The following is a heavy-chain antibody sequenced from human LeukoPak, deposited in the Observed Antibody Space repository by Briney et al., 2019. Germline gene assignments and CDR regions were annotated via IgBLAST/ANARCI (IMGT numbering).Heavy chain of an antibody. CDR1: GYTFTGYY. CDR2: INPNSGGT. CDR3: ARDDTATPNWELDY. J-gene: IGHJ4*02. Sequence: ASVKVSCKASGYTFTGYYMHWVRQAPGQGLEWMGWINPNSGGTNYAQKFQGRVTMTRDTSISTAYMELSRLRSEDTAVYYCARDDTATPNWELDYWGQGTLVTVSS. V-gene: IGHV1-2*02. D-gene: IGHD1-1*01.